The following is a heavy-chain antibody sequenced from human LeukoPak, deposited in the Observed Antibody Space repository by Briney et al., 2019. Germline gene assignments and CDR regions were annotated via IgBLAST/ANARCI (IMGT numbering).Heavy chain of an antibody. Sequence: PGGSLRLSCAASGFTFSSYWMSWVRQAPGKGLEWVANIKQDGSEKYYVDSVKGRFTISRDNAKNSLYLQMNSLRAEDTAVYYCARLGTYDSSGYYYCYFDYWGQGTLVTVSS. CDR2: IKQDGSEK. CDR3: ARLGTYDSSGYYYCYFDY. D-gene: IGHD3-22*01. CDR1: GFTFSSYW. J-gene: IGHJ4*02. V-gene: IGHV3-7*01.